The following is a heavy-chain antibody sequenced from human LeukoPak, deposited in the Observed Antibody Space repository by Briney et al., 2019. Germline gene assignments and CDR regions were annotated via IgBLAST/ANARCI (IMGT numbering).Heavy chain of an antibody. CDR1: GFTLSSYG. Sequence: GGSLRLSCAVSGFTLSSYGMHWVRQAPGKGLEWVAFIRYGGSNKYYADSVKGRFTVSRDNPKNTLSLQMNSLRAGDTAVYYCAKDGPPYFDYWGQGTLVTVSS. V-gene: IGHV3-30*02. CDR3: AKDGPPYFDY. CDR2: IRYGGSNK. J-gene: IGHJ4*02.